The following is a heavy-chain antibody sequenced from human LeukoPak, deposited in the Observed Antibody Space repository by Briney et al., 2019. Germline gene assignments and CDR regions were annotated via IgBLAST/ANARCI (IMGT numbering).Heavy chain of an antibody. CDR3: ARTDGDYVGGTNWFDP. D-gene: IGHD4-17*01. CDR1: GFTFNRFT. V-gene: IGHV3-21*01. J-gene: IGHJ5*02. CDR2: ISGSAISI. Sequence: PGGSLRLSCDTSGFTFNRFTMSWVRQAPGKGLEWVSSISGSAISIDYADSVKGRFTISRDNAKNSVHLQMNSLRAEDTAVYYCARTDGDYVGGTNWFDPWGQGTLVTVSS.